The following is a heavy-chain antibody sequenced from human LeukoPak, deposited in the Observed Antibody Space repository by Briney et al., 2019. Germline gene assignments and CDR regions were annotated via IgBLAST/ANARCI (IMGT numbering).Heavy chain of an antibody. CDR3: ARVANVLANAFDI. V-gene: IGHV4-31*03. Sequence: SETLSLTCTVSGGSISSGGYSWSWIRQHPGKGLEWIGYIYYSGSTYYNPSLKSRVTISVDTSKNQFSLKLSSVTAADTAVYYCARVANVLANAFDIWGQGTMVTVSS. CDR2: IYYSGST. J-gene: IGHJ3*02. CDR1: GGSISSGGYS. D-gene: IGHD5-12*01.